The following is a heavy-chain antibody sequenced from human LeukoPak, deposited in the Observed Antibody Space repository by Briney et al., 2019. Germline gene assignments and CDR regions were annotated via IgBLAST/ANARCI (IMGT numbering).Heavy chain of an antibody. Sequence: APVKVSCKASGYTFTGYYMHWVRQAPGQGLEWMGWINPNSGGTNYAQKFQGRVTMTRDTSISTAYMELSRLRSDDTAVYYCARGGSGWYNDSYYYYMDVWGKGTTVTVSS. CDR1: GYTFTGYY. CDR2: INPNSGGT. D-gene: IGHD6-19*01. CDR3: ARGGSGWYNDSYYYYMDV. J-gene: IGHJ6*03. V-gene: IGHV1-2*02.